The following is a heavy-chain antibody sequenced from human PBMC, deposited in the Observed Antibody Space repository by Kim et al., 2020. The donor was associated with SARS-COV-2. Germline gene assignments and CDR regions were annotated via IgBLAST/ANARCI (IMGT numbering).Heavy chain of an antibody. D-gene: IGHD6-13*01. Sequence: PALISRITISVDTTKNQFYLKLSSVTAADTAVYYCARGVQAAASHKKYDYWGQGTLVTVSS. J-gene: IGHJ4*02. V-gene: IGHV4-34*10. CDR3: ARGVQAAASHKKYDY.